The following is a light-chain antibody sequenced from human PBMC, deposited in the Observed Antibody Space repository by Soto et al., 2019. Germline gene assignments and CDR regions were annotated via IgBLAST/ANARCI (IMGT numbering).Light chain of an antibody. Sequence: QSVLIQPPSASGTPGQRVTISCSGSISNLGSNFVFWYQQLPGAAPKLLISRNDQRPSGVPDRFSGSKSGTSASLAISGLRSEDEADYHCAAWDDSLRGVVFGGGTKLTVL. V-gene: IGLV1-47*01. CDR3: AAWDDSLRGVV. J-gene: IGLJ3*02. CDR2: RND. CDR1: ISNLGSNF.